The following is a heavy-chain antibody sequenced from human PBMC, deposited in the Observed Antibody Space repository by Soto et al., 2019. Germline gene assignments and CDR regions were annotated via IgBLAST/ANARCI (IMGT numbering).Heavy chain of an antibody. Sequence: QLQLQESGPGLVKPSETLSLTCTVSGGSISSSSYYWGWIRQPPGKGLEWIGSIYYSGSTYSNPSSRIRVTISVATPNHQSSLTLSSVTAADTAVYYCARPTPAISISDHWRQGTLVTVAS. J-gene: IGHJ4*02. D-gene: IGHD3-3*01. V-gene: IGHV4-39*01. CDR3: ARPTPAISISDH. CDR1: GGSISSSSYY. CDR2: IYYSGST.